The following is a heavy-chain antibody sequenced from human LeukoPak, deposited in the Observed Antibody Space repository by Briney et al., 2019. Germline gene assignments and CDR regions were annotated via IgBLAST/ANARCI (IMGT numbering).Heavy chain of an antibody. CDR2: MNPNSGNT. J-gene: IGHJ5*02. V-gene: IGHV1-8*01. CDR1: GYTFTSYD. D-gene: IGHD6-13*01. CDR3: ARTYSSSFRGNWFDP. Sequence: ASVKVSCKASGYTFTSYDINWVRQATGQGLEWMGWMNPNSGNTGYAQKFQGRATMTRNTSISTAYMELSSLRSEDTAVYYCARTYSSSFRGNWFDPWGQGTLVTVSS.